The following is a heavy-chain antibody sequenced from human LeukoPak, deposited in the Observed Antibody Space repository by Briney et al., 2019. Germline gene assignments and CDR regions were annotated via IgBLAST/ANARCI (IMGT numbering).Heavy chain of an antibody. CDR1: GGSFSDFY. J-gene: IGHJ6*02. CDR3: ARTRRHYYGSGKNLTPWPAGLDV. Sequence: SETLSLTCTVSGGSFSDFYWTWIRQSPGQGLEWIGYSGSSNHNPSLKSRVTISVDTSKRHFSLTLSSVTAADTGIYYCARTRRHYYGSGKNLTPWPAGLDVWGQGTTVIVS. D-gene: IGHD3-10*01. CDR2: SGSS. V-gene: IGHV4-59*01.